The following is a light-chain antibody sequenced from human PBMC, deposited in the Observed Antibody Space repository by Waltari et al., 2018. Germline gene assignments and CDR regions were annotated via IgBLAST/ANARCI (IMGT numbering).Light chain of an antibody. CDR2: GAS. CDR1: QSVSSSY. Sequence: EIVLTHYPGTLSLSPGERATLPCRASQSVSSSYLAWYQQKPGQAPRLLIYGASSRATGIPDRFSGSGSGTDFTLTISRLEFEDFAVYYCLQYGYSPKTFGQGTKVEIK. J-gene: IGKJ1*01. V-gene: IGKV3-20*01. CDR3: LQYGYSPKT.